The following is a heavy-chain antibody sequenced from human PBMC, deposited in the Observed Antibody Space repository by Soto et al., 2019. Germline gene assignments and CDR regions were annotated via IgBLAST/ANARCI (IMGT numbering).Heavy chain of an antibody. CDR2: ISYDGSDK. V-gene: IGHV3-30*14. J-gene: IGHJ5*02. CDR1: GFTFSSYA. D-gene: IGHD3-22*01. CDR3: ARATMIGLLSS. Sequence: GGSLRLSCAASGFTFSSYAMHWVRQAPGKGLEWVALISYDGSDKDYADSVKGRFTISRDNSRNTLYLQMNGLRAEDTAIYYCARATMIGLLSSWGQGTLVTVSS.